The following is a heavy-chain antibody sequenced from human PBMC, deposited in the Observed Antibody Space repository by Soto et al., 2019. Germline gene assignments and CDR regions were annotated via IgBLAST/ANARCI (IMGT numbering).Heavy chain of an antibody. V-gene: IGHV4-39*01. CDR3: ARQHYYDSSGYYTWN. J-gene: IGHJ4*02. CDR1: GGSIISNIYY. CDR2: VHYSGST. D-gene: IGHD3-22*01. Sequence: SETLSLTCAVSGGSIISNIYYWGWIRQPPGKGLEWIATVHYSGSTYYTPSLKSRVTISADTSNNQFSLRLNSVTAADTAVYYCARQHYYDSSGYYTWNWGQGTLVTVSS.